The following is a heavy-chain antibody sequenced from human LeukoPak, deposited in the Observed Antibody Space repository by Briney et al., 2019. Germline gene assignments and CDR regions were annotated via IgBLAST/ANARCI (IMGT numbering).Heavy chain of an antibody. CDR2: INPNGGGT. CDR1: GYTFTGYY. Sequence: ASVKVSCKVSGYTFTGYYMHWVRQAPGQGLEWMGWINPNGGGTNYAQKFQGRVTMTRDTSISTAYMELSRLRSDDTAVYYCAREKDYYGSGRRFDYWGQGTLVTVSS. J-gene: IGHJ4*02. V-gene: IGHV1-2*02. D-gene: IGHD3-10*01. CDR3: AREKDYYGSGRRFDY.